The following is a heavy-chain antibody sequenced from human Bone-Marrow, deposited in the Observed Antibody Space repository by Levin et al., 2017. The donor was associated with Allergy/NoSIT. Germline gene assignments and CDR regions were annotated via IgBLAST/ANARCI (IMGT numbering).Heavy chain of an antibody. CDR3: ATAFLAPAGVFDY. D-gene: IGHD6-25*01. CDR2: FDREDGET. Sequence: ASVKVSCKVSGYTLTELSIHWVRQAPGKGLEWMGNFDREDGETVYAQKFQGRVTMTEDTSRDTAYMELSSLRSEDTALYYGATAFLAPAGVFDYWGQGALVTVSS. V-gene: IGHV1-24*01. CDR1: GYTLTELS. J-gene: IGHJ4*02.